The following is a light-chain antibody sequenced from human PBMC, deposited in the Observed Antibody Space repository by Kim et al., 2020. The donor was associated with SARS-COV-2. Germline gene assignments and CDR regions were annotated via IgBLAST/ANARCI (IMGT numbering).Light chain of an antibody. J-gene: IGKJ1*01. CDR1: QSISSY. Sequence: SVGDRVTLTCRASQSISSYLNWYQQKPGKAPHLLIYGASSLQSGVPSRFSGSGSGTDFTLTISGLQPEDLATYYCQQSYITPPWTFGPGTKVDIK. CDR3: QQSYITPPWT. V-gene: IGKV1-39*01. CDR2: GAS.